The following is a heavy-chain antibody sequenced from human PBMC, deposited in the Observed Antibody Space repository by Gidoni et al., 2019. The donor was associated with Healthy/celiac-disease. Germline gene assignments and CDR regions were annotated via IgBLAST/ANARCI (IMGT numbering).Heavy chain of an antibody. D-gene: IGHD5-18*01. Sequence: CPASGFTFSSYWMSWVRQAPGKGLEWVANIKQDGSEKYYVDSVKGRFTISRDNAKNSLYLQMNSLRAEDTAVYYCARAFSGIQPHLNWYFDLWGRGTLVTVSS. CDR2: IKQDGSEK. J-gene: IGHJ2*01. CDR1: GFTFSSYW. V-gene: IGHV3-7*01. CDR3: ARAFSGIQPHLNWYFDL.